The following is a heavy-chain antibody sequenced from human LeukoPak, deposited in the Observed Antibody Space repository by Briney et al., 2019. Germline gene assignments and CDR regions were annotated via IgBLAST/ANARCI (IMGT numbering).Heavy chain of an antibody. CDR1: GFTFSSYA. CDR2: IYHSGST. J-gene: IGHJ3*02. CDR3: ARDDLDAFDI. Sequence: LRLSCAASGFTFSSYAMSWIRQPPGKGLEWIGYIYHSGSTYYNPSLKSRVTISVDRSKNQFSLKLSSVTAADTAVYYCARDDLDAFDIWGQGTMVTVSS. V-gene: IGHV4-30-2*01.